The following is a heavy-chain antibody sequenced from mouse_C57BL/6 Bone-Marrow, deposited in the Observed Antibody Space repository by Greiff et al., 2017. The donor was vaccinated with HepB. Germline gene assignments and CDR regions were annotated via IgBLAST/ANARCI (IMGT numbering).Heavy chain of an antibody. CDR3: RREIDGTYYLDY. Sequence: QVQLQQPGAELVKPGASVKLSCKASGYTFTSYWMQWVKQRPGQGLEWIGEIDPSDSYTNYNQKFKGKATLTVDTSSSTAYMQLSSLTSEDSAVYYCRREIDGTYYLDYWGQGTTLTVSS. J-gene: IGHJ2*01. CDR1: GYTFTSYW. CDR2: IDPSDSYT. D-gene: IGHD2-1*01. V-gene: IGHV1-50*01.